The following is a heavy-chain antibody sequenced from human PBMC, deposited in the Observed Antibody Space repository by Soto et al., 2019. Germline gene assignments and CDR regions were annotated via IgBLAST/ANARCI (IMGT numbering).Heavy chain of an antibody. D-gene: IGHD2-21*02. Sequence: GGSLRLSCAASGFTFGAYTMAWVRQAPGRGLDWVSAISGGGGSTSYADSVEGRFTISRDSSKNTLYLQMNSLRAEDTALYYCAKSTLTASGYSAFDFWGQGTMVTVSS. CDR2: ISGGGGST. V-gene: IGHV3-23*01. CDR1: GFTFGAYT. J-gene: IGHJ3*01. CDR3: AKSTLTASGYSAFDF.